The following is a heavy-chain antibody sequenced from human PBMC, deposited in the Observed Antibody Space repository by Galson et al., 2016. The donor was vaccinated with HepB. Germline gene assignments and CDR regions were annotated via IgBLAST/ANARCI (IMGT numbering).Heavy chain of an antibody. Sequence: TLSLTCTVSGGSISSGGYYWSWIRQHPGKGLEWIGYIYHSGSTYYHPSLKSRVSISVDTSKNQFSLRLSSVTAADTAVYYCARDRSSGSGNFGYWGQGTLVTVSS. CDR2: IYHSGST. CDR3: ARDRSSGSGNFGY. D-gene: IGHD3-10*01. CDR1: GGSISSGGYY. V-gene: IGHV4-31*03. J-gene: IGHJ4*02.